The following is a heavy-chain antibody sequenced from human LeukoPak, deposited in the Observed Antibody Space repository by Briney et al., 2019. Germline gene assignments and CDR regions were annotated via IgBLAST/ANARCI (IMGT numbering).Heavy chain of an antibody. CDR2: ISGSGGST. D-gene: IGHD2-15*01. CDR3: AKTLRKERNIVVVVAASGMDV. CDR1: GFTFSSYA. J-gene: IGHJ6*02. Sequence: PGGSLRLSCAASGFTFSSYAMSWVRQAPGKGLEWVSAISGSGGSTYYADSVKGRFTISRDNSKNRLYLQMNSLRAEDTAVYYCAKTLRKERNIVVVVAASGMDVWGQGTTVTVSS. V-gene: IGHV3-23*01.